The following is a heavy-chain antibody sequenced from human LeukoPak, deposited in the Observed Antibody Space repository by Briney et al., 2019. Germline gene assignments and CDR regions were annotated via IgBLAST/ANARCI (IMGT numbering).Heavy chain of an antibody. V-gene: IGHV3-7*01. CDR2: IKVDGSEK. CDR1: GFTFSTYW. J-gene: IGHJ4*02. Sequence: GGSLRLSCAASGFTFSTYWMSWVGQTPEKGLEWVSNIKVDGSEKYYVDSVKGRFTISRDNAKNSLYLQMNSLRAEDTAVYYCARRRGDSSSWSYFDYWGQGTLVTVSS. D-gene: IGHD6-13*01. CDR3: ARRRGDSSSWSYFDY.